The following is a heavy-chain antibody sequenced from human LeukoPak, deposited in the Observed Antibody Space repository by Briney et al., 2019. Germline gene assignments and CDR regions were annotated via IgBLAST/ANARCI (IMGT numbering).Heavy chain of an antibody. J-gene: IGHJ4*02. V-gene: IGHV1-18*01. CDR2: ISAYNGNT. CDR1: GYTFTSYG. Sequence: GASVKVSCKASGYTFTSYGISWVRQAPGQGLEWMGWISAYNGNTNYAQKLQGRVTMTTDTSTSTAYMELRSLRSDDTAVYYCARDQRVSDILTGYWGGFDFDYWGQGTLVTVSS. CDR3: ARDQRVSDILTGYWGGFDFDY. D-gene: IGHD3-9*01.